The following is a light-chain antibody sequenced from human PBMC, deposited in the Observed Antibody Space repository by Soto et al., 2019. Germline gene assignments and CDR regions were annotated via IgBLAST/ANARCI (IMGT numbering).Light chain of an antibody. Sequence: EIVITQSPSTLSVSQGERATLSFRASQSVSSSYLAWYQQKPGQAPRLLIYGASSRATGIPDRFSGSGSGTDFTLTISRLEPEDFAVYYCQQYGSSPWTFGQGTKVDNK. CDR2: GAS. V-gene: IGKV3-20*01. CDR1: QSVSSSY. CDR3: QQYGSSPWT. J-gene: IGKJ1*01.